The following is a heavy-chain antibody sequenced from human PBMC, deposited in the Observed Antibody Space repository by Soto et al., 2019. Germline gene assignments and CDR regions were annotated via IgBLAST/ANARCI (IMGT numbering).Heavy chain of an antibody. D-gene: IGHD2-2*01. CDR3: ARDYASTSYGFDS. V-gene: IGHV3-33*01. J-gene: IGHJ4*02. CDR2: IWYDGSSR. CDR1: GFTFSSYA. Sequence: GGSLRLSCAASGFTFSSYAMHWVRQAPGKELEWVAVIWYDGSSRYYADSVKGRFTISRDNSENTLYLQMNSLRAEDTAVYYCARDYASTSYGFDSWGQGTLVTVSS.